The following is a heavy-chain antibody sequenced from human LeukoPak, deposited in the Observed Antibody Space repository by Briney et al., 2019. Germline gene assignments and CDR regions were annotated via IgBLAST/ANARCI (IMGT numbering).Heavy chain of an antibody. J-gene: IGHJ4*02. D-gene: IGHD2-2*02. CDR3: TTDPCSSTSCYN. V-gene: IGHV3-15*01. Sequence: ARGSLRLSSAASGVTPSNAWMSWVRQAPGRGLEGVGRNKSKTEGGTTDYAAPVKGRFTISRDDSKNTLYLQMNSLKTEDTAVYYCTTDPCSSTSCYNWGQGTLVTVSS. CDR1: GVTPSNAW. CDR2: NKSKTEGGTT.